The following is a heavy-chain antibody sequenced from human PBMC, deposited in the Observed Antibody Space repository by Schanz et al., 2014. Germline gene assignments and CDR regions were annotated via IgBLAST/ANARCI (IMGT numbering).Heavy chain of an antibody. D-gene: IGHD2-15*01. CDR3: AKGMGYCSGGTCYDYYYYGVDV. CDR1: GFIFSSYG. J-gene: IGHJ6*02. Sequence: VQLLQFGGGVVQPGRSLRLSCAASGFIFSSYGLHWVRQAPGKGLEWVSSISSSSSYIYYADSVKGRFTISRDNAKNSLYLQMNSLRAEDTAVYYCAKGMGYCSGGTCYDYYYYGVDVWGQGTTVTVSS. V-gene: IGHV3-21*01. CDR2: ISSSSSYI.